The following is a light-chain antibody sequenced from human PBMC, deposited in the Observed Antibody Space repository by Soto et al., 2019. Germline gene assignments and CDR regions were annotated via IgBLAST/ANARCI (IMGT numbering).Light chain of an antibody. CDR1: QTISSW. CDR3: QHYNSYSEA. J-gene: IGKJ1*01. Sequence: IQMTQSPSTLSGSLGDRFTITFRASQTISSWLAWYQQKPGKAPKLLIYKASTLKSGVPSRFSGSGSGTEFTLTISSLQPDDFATYYCQHYNSYSEAFGQGTKVDIK. CDR2: KAS. V-gene: IGKV1-5*03.